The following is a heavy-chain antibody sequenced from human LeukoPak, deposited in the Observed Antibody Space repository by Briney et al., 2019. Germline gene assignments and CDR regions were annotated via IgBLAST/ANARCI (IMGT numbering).Heavy chain of an antibody. V-gene: IGHV3-53*01. CDR1: GFIFSSYA. Sequence: GGSLRLSCAASGFIFSSYAMTWVRQAPGKGLEWVSVIYSGGTTFYADSMKGRFTISRDNSKNTLYLQMHSLRAEDTAVYYCARSGTITAAGLFDSWGQGTLVTVSS. D-gene: IGHD6-13*01. J-gene: IGHJ5*01. CDR3: ARSGTITAAGLFDS. CDR2: IYSGGTT.